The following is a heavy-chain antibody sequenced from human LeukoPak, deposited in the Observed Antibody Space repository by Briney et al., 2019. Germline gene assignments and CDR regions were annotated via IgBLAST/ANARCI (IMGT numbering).Heavy chain of an antibody. Sequence: SETLSLTCAVYGGSFSGYYWSWIRQPPGKGLEWIGEINHSGSTNYNPSLKSRVTVSVDTSKNQFSLKLSSVTAADTAVYYCASRLSGYYCSGGSCYSRYGMDVWGQGTTVTVSS. CDR1: GGSFSGYY. V-gene: IGHV4-34*01. CDR3: ASRLSGYYCSGGSCYSRYGMDV. J-gene: IGHJ6*02. D-gene: IGHD2-15*01. CDR2: INHSGST.